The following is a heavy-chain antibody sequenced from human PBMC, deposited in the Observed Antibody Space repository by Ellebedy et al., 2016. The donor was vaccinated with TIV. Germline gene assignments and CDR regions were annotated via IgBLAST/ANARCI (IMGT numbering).Heavy chain of an antibody. D-gene: IGHD5-24*01. CDR3: ARVGASDGNPLGS. V-gene: IGHV4-4*02. J-gene: IGHJ5*02. Sequence: SQTLSLTCXVSGAYISSTNWWSWVRQPPGRGLECLGQIYHTGSTTYNPSLRSRVTISVDKSKNQFSLILSSVTAADTAVYYCARVGASDGNPLGSWGQGALVTVSS. CDR2: IYHTGST. CDR1: GAYISSTNW.